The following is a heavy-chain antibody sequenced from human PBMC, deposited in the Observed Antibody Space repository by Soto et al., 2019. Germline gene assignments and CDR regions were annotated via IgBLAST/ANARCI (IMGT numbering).Heavy chain of an antibody. V-gene: IGHV1-18*01. D-gene: IGHD6-6*01. CDR1: GYTFSTSG. CDR2: ISTYNGDA. Sequence: QAQLEQSGAEVKKPGASVKVSCKSSGYTFSTSGISWVRQAPGQGLEWMGWISTYNGDANYAQRFQGRVTMTTDTPTSTTFMELRSRRSDDTAVYYCAREGPRPYYYYGMDVWGQGTTVTVSS. CDR3: AREGPRPYYYYGMDV. J-gene: IGHJ6*02.